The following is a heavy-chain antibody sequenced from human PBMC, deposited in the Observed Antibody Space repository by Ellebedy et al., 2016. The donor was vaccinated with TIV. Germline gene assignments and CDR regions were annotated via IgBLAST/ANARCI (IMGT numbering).Heavy chain of an antibody. CDR2: IEPSGGSA. V-gene: IGHV1-46*02. Sequence: AASVQVSCKASGYTFNTHYMHWVRQAPGQGLEWMGMIEPSGGSANYAQKFEGRVTMTRDTSTNTVYMELGSLTSEDTAVYYCARDLTIFGVSYYYGMDVWGQGTAVTVFS. D-gene: IGHD3-3*01. CDR1: GYTFNTHY. J-gene: IGHJ6*02. CDR3: ARDLTIFGVSYYYGMDV.